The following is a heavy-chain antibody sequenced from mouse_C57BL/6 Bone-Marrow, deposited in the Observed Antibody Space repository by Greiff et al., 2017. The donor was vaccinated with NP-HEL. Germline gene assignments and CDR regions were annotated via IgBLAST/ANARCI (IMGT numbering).Heavy chain of an antibody. V-gene: IGHV1-81*01. Sequence: VKLVESGAELARPGASVKLSCKASGYTFTSYGISWVKQRTGQGLEWIGEIYPRSGNTYYNEKFKGKATLTADKSSSTAYMELRSLTSEDSAVYFCARPIYDGYYTWFAYWGQGTLVTVSA. CDR1: GYTFTSYG. D-gene: IGHD2-3*01. CDR3: ARPIYDGYYTWFAY. J-gene: IGHJ3*01. CDR2: IYPRSGNT.